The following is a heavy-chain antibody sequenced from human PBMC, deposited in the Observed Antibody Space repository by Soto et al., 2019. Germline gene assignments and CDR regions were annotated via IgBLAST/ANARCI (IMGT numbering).Heavy chain of an antibody. D-gene: IGHD3-3*01. J-gene: IGHJ6*02. V-gene: IGHV3-30*18. CDR2: ISYDGSNK. Sequence: QVQLVESGGGVVQPGRSLRLSCAASGFTFSSYGMHWVRQAPGKGLEWVAVISYDGSNKYYADSVKGRFTISRDNSKNTRYLQMNSLRAEDTAVYYCAKAVAYYDFWSGYSRWGQGTTVTVSS. CDR3: AKAVAYYDFWSGYSR. CDR1: GFTFSSYG.